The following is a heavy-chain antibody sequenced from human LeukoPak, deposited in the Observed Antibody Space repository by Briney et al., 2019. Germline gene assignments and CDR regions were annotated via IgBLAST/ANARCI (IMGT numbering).Heavy chain of an antibody. V-gene: IGHV3-7*01. CDR3: AISEGYK. CDR2: FKEDGSEK. J-gene: IGHJ4*02. D-gene: IGHD5-24*01. Sequence: GRSLRLSCAASGFTFSSYAMIWVRQAPGKGLEWVANFKEDGSEKYYVDSVKGRFTISRDNAKNSLYLQMNSLRVEDTAMYYCAISEGYKWGQGTLVTVSS. CDR1: GFTFSSYA.